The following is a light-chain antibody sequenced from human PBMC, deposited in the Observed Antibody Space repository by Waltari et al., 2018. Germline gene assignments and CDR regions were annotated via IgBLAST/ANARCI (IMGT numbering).Light chain of an antibody. CDR2: TTN. J-gene: IGLJ3*02. CDR1: AGAVTSGYY. CDR3: LVYYGGAWV. Sequence: QTVVTQEPSLTVSPGGTVTLTCASSAGAVTSGYYPNWFQQKPGQAPRALIYTTNNKHSVTPARFSGSLLGDKAALTLSGVQPEDEAEYYCLVYYGGAWVFGGGTKLTVL. V-gene: IGLV7-43*01.